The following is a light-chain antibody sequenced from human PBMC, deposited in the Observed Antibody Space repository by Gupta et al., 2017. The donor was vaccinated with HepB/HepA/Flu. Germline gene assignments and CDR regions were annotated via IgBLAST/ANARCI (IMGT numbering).Light chain of an antibody. CDR3: QQYYSTPCS. CDR2: WAS. V-gene: IGKV4-1*01. J-gene: IGKJ2*04. CDR1: QSDFTNSNIHNY. Sequence: DIVMTQSPDSLAVSLGERVTINCKSSQSDFTNSNIHNYLAWYQQKPGRPPKLLISWASTRQSGVPDRFSGSGSGTDFTLTISGLQAEDVAVYYCQQYYSTPCSFGQGTQLEIK.